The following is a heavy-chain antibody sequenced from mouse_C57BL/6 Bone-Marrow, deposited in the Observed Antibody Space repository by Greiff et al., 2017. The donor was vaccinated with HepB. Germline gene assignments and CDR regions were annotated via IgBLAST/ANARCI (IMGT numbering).Heavy chain of an antibody. J-gene: IGHJ1*03. CDR3: AKRDYYGSRGYFDV. D-gene: IGHD1-1*01. CDR1: GFSLTSYG. Sequence: VQLQQSGPGLVQPSQSLSITCTVSGFSLTSYGVHWVRQSPGKGLEWLGVIWRGGSTDYNAAFMSRLSITKDNSKSQVFFKMNSLQADDTAIYYCAKRDYYGSRGYFDVWGTGTTVTVSS. CDR2: IWRGGST. V-gene: IGHV2-5*01.